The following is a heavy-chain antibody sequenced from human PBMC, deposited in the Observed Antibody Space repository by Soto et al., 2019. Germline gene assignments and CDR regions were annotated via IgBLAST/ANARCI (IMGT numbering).Heavy chain of an antibody. V-gene: IGHV3-15*07. CDR3: TTSYGSGSVTA. CDR2: IKSKTDGGTT. D-gene: IGHD3-10*01. CDR1: GFTFTNAW. J-gene: IGHJ5*02. Sequence: EVQLVESGGGLVKPGGSLRLSCAASGFTFTNAWMNWVRQAPAKGLEWVCRIKSKTDGGTTEYAAPVKGRFTISRDDSTNTLYLQMNSLKAEDTAVYYCTTSYGSGSVTAWGQGTLVTVSS.